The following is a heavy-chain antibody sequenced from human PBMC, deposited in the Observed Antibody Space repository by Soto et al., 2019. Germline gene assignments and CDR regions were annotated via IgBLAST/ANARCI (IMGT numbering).Heavy chain of an antibody. Sequence: EVQLLESGGGLVQPGGSLRLSCAASGFTFSTYAMSWVRQAPGRGLEWVSTIIGSGDSTYYADSVKGRFTVSRDNSKNTLYLQMNSLRAEDTAVYDCAKERSSGWNFDSWGQGTLVTVSS. D-gene: IGHD6-19*01. CDR2: IIGSGDST. CDR1: GFTFSTYA. CDR3: AKERSSGWNFDS. V-gene: IGHV3-23*01. J-gene: IGHJ4*02.